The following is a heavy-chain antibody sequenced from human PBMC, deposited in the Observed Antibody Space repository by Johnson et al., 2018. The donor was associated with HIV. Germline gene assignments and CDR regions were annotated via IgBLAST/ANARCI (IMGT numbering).Heavy chain of an antibody. Sequence: VQLVESGGGVVQPGRSLRVSCAASGFTFSSYGMHWVRQAPGKGLEWVANIKQDGSEKYYVDSVKGRFTISRDNAKNSLYLQMNSLRAEDTAVYYCARGGSHKMDAFDIWGQGTMVTVSS. J-gene: IGHJ3*02. CDR3: ARGGSHKMDAFDI. V-gene: IGHV3-7*01. CDR2: IKQDGSEK. CDR1: GFTFSSYG. D-gene: IGHD1-26*01.